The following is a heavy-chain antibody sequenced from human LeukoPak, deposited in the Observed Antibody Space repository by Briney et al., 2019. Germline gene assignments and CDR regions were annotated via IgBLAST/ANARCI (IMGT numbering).Heavy chain of an antibody. CDR3: APPPYYYEANGYSVA. Sequence: SETLSLTCTVSGGSISSSLYHWGWIRQSPGKNLEWLGSIYYTGTTHYNPSLKSRVTISVDTSKNQFSLNLSSVTAADTAVYYCAPPPYYYEANGYSVAWGQGTLVTVSS. J-gene: IGHJ5*02. CDR1: GGSISSSLYH. CDR2: IYYTGTT. V-gene: IGHV4-39*01. D-gene: IGHD3-22*01.